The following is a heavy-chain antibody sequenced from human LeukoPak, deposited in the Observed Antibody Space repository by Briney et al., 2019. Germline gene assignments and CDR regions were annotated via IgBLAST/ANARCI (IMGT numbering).Heavy chain of an antibody. J-gene: IGHJ4*02. V-gene: IGHV1-3*01. D-gene: IGHD3-10*01. CDR2: INAGNGNT. CDR1: GYTSTSYA. Sequence: ASVKVSCKASGYTSTSYAMHWVRQAPGQRLEWMRWINAGNGNTKYSQKFQGRVTITRDTSASTAYMELSSLRSEDTAVYYCARSTSRLWFGENGDYWGQGTLVTVSS. CDR3: ARSTSRLWFGENGDY.